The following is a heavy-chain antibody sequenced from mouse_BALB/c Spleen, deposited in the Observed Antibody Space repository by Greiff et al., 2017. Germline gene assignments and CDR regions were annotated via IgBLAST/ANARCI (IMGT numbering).Heavy chain of an antibody. CDR1: GFTFSSYA. CDR2: ISSGGSYT. Sequence: DVKLVESGGGLVKPGGSLKLSCAASGFTFSSYAMSWVRQSPEKRLEWVAEISSGGSYTYYPDTVTGRFTISRDNAKNTLYLEMSSLRSEDTAMYYCARHGYYGPLAYWGQGTLVTVSA. V-gene: IGHV5-9-4*01. D-gene: IGHD2-3*01. CDR3: ARHGYYGPLAY. J-gene: IGHJ3*01.